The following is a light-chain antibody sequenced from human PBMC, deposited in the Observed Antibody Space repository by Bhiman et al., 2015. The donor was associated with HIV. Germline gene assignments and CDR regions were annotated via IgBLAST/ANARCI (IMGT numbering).Light chain of an antibody. J-gene: IGLJ1*01. Sequence: SYELTQPPSVSVSPGQTASITCSGDSQSPMLVIYQDTKRPSGIPERFSGSNSGNTATLTISGTQAMDEADYYCQAWDSSTVVFGTGTKVTVL. CDR2: QDT. V-gene: IGLV3-1*01. CDR3: QAWDSSTVV.